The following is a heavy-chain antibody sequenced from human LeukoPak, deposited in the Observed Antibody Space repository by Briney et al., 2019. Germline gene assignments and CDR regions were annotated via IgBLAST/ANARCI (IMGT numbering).Heavy chain of an antibody. Sequence: SETLSLTCAVYGGSFSGYYWSWIRQPPGKGLEWIGEINHSGSTNYNPSLKSRVTISVDTSKNQFSLKLSSVTAADTAVYYCARGNLPGVERYNWFDPWGQGTLDTVSS. CDR3: ARGNLPGVERYNWFDP. J-gene: IGHJ5*02. CDR2: INHSGST. D-gene: IGHD3-3*01. V-gene: IGHV4-34*01. CDR1: GGSFSGYY.